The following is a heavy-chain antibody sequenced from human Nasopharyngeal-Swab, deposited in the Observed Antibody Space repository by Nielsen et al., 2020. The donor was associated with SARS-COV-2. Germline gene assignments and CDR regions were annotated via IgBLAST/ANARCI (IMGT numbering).Heavy chain of an antibody. CDR1: GFTFRSYW. D-gene: IGHD3-3*01. V-gene: IGHV3-74*01. J-gene: IGHJ2*01. CDR3: ASGMVLEWLPTYWYFDL. Sequence: GESLKISCAASGFTFRSYWMYWVRQAPGKGLVWVARIKTDGSETSYADSVKGRFTISRDNAKNTLYLQMNSLRAEDTAVYYCASGMVLEWLPTYWYFDLWGRGTLVTVSS. CDR2: IKTDGSET.